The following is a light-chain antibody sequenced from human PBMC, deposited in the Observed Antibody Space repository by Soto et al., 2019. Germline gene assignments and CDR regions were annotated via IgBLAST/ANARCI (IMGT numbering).Light chain of an antibody. V-gene: IGKV3-20*01. CDR1: QSVSTSY. J-gene: IGKJ4*01. CDR3: QQYGSVPLT. CDR2: GAS. Sequence: EIVLTQSPGTLSLSPGERATLSSRACQSVSTSYLAWYQQKPGQAPRLLIYGASSRATGIPDRFSGSGSGADFTLTISRLEPEDFAVYYCQQYGSVPLTFGGGTKVEIK.